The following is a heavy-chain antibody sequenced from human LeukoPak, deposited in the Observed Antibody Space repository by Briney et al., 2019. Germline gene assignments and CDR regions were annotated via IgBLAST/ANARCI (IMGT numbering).Heavy chain of an antibody. J-gene: IGHJ6*03. Sequence: SQTLSLTCTVSGASISSGAYYWTWIRQHPEKGLEWIGYIYYTGHTYYNPSLQSRLTMSVGASKNQFSLKISSVTAADTAVYYCAGEGRGYGFMDVWGEGTTVSVSS. D-gene: IGHD5-12*01. V-gene: IGHV4-31*03. CDR1: GASISSGAYY. CDR2: IYYTGHT. CDR3: AGEGRGYGFMDV.